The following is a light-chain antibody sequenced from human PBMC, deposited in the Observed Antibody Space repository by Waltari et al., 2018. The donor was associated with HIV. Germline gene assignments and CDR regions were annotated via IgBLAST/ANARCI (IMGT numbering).Light chain of an antibody. Sequence: QSALTQPASVSGSPGPSITISCDLNDNEYVSWYQRHPGKAPKVIIYEVTNRPSGLSNRFSGSKSGNTATLTISGLQPEDEAYYFCTSYISGTSPVFGRGTRVTVL. V-gene: IGLV2-14*01. CDR2: EVT. CDR1: DLNDNEY. CDR3: TSYISGTSPV. J-gene: IGLJ2*01.